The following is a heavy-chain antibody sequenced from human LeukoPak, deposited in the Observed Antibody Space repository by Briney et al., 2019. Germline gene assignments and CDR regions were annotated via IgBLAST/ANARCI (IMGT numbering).Heavy chain of an antibody. J-gene: IGHJ4*02. CDR2: INPSGGST. D-gene: IGHD6-13*01. CDR1: GYTFTSYY. CDR3: AKAHSSSWYEVGKFNY. Sequence: ASVKVSCKASGYTFTSYYMHWVRQAPGQGLEWMGIINPSGGSTSYAQKFQGRVTMTRDTSTSTVYMELSSLRSEDTAVYYCAKAHSSSWYEVGKFNYWGQGTLVTVSS. V-gene: IGHV1-46*01.